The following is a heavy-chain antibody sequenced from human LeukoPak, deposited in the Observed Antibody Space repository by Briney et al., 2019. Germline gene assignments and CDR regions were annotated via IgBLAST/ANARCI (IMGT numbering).Heavy chain of an antibody. D-gene: IGHD1-26*01. V-gene: IGHV4-59*01. J-gene: IGHJ3*02. CDR3: TRGRSGSYGYDAFDI. CDR1: GGSITTNY. Sequence: PSETLSLTCIVSGGSITTNYWSWLRQSPGKGQEWLGCMYYSGNTNYNPSLKSRVTISVDTSKNQFSLRLTSVTAADTAVYYCTRGRSGSYGYDAFDIWGQGTRVTVSS. CDR2: MYYSGNT.